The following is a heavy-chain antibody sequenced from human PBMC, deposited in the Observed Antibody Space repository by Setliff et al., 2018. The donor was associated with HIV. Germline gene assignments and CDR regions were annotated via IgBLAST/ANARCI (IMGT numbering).Heavy chain of an antibody. CDR3: ARCVWNDGRFDY. D-gene: IGHD1-1*01. CDR1: GGSFSGYY. V-gene: IGHV4-34*01. J-gene: IGHJ4*02. CDR2: INHSGST. Sequence: SETLSLTCGVYGGSFSGYYWSWIRQPPGKWLEWIGGINHSGSTNYNPSLKSRGTISVDRSKNQFSLKLSSVTAADTAVDYCARCVWNDGRFDYWGRGTLVTVSS.